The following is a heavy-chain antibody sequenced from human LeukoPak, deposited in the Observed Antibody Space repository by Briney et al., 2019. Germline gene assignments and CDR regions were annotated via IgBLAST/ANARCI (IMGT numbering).Heavy chain of an antibody. V-gene: IGHV3-33*01. CDR1: GFTFSSYG. D-gene: IGHD6-19*01. CDR3: ARDHVQWHDWYFDL. J-gene: IGHJ2*01. Sequence: PGGSLRLSCAASGFTFSSYGMHWVRQAPGKGLEWVAVIWYDGSNKYYADSVKGRFTISRDNSKNTLYLQMNSLRAEDTAVYYCARDHVQWHDWYFDLWGRGTLVTVSS. CDR2: IWYDGSNK.